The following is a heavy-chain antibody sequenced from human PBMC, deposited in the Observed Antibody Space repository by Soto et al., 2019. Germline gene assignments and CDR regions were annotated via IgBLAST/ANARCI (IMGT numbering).Heavy chain of an antibody. V-gene: IGHV4-39*01. Sequence: QLQLQESGPGLVKPSETLSLTCTVSGGSISSSSYYWGWIRQPPGKGLEWIGSIYYSGSTYYNPSLESRVTISVDTSKNQFSLKLSSVTAADTAVYYCARQGGIVLMVYATPYYFDYWGQGTLVTVSS. CDR1: GGSISSSSYY. D-gene: IGHD2-8*01. J-gene: IGHJ4*02. CDR2: IYYSGST. CDR3: ARQGGIVLMVYATPYYFDY.